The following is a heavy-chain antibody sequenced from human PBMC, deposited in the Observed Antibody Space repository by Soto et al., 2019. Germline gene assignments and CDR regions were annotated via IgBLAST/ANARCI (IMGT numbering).Heavy chain of an antibody. CDR1: GFTFGSYW. J-gene: IGHJ4*02. CDR2: IKPDGSAT. Sequence: GGSLRLSCAVSGFTFGSYWMNWVRLIPGKGLEWVAYIKPDGSATYYVDSVKGRFTTSRDNAKNSLYLQMNSLRVEDTSVYYCARAGYCGPGCYYYFDYWGQGTLVTVSS. CDR3: ARAGYCGPGCYYYFDY. D-gene: IGHD2-21*02. V-gene: IGHV3-7*01.